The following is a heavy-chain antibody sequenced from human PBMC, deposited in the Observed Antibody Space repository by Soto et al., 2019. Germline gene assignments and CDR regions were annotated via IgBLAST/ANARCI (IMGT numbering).Heavy chain of an antibody. V-gene: IGHV1-8*01. CDR3: ARGSSSLYSYYYYMDV. CDR2: MNPNSGNT. J-gene: IGHJ6*03. D-gene: IGHD6-13*01. Sequence: ASVKVSCKASGYTFTSYDINWVRQATGQGLEWMGWMNPNSGNTGYAQRFQGRVTMTRNTSISTAYMELSSLRSEDTAVYYCARGSSSLYSYYYYMDVWGKGTTVTVSS. CDR1: GYTFTSYD.